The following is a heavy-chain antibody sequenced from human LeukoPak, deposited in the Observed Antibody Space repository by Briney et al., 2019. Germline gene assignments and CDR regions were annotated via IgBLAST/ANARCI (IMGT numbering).Heavy chain of an antibody. CDR1: GYTFTGYY. CDR2: INPNSGGS. J-gene: IGHJ4*02. Sequence: ASVKVSCKASGYTFTGYYIHWVRQAPGQGLEWMGWINPNSGGSNYAQNFQGRVTMTRDTSISTACMELSRLRSDDTAVYYCARALELATIPGIDYWGQGTLVTVSS. CDR3: ARALELATIPGIDY. D-gene: IGHD5-12*01. V-gene: IGHV1-2*02.